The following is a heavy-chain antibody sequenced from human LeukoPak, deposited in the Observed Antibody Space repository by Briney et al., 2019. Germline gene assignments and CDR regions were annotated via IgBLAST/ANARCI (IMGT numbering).Heavy chain of an antibody. D-gene: IGHD2-8*02. CDR3: AGPYSTGIRDAYDM. CDR1: GYSFTNYW. Sequence: GESLKISCKASGYSFTNYWIAWVRQTPGTGLEWMGTIYPGDSEARYSPSFQGQVTLSVDRSITTAYLQWPSLKASDTAIYYCAGPYSTGIRDAYDMWGQGTMVIVSS. V-gene: IGHV5-51*01. CDR2: IYPGDSEA. J-gene: IGHJ3*02.